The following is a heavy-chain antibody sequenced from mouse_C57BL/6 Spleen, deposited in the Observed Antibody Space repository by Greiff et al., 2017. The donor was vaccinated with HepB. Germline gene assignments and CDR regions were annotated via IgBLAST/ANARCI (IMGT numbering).Heavy chain of an antibody. CDR1: GFTFSSYA. CDR2: ISDGGSYT. V-gene: IGHV5-4*01. D-gene: IGHD4-1*01. J-gene: IGHJ4*01. Sequence: EVQVVESGGGLVKPGGSLKLSCAASGFTFSSYAMSWVRQTPEKRLEWVATISDGGSYTYYPDNVKGRFTISRDNAKNNLYLQMSHLKSEDTAMYYCARDGSELGRGAMDYWGQGTSVTVSS. CDR3: ARDGSELGRGAMDY.